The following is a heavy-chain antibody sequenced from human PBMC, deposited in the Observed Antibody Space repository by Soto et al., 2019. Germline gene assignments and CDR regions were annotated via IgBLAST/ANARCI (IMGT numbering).Heavy chain of an antibody. D-gene: IGHD2-21*02. CDR1: GDSINNRSYY. Sequence: SETLSLTCTVTGDSINNRSYYWGWIRQPPGKGLEWIGSIYYSGSTYNNPSLKSRVSMSVDTSKNQFSLKLRSVTAADTALYYCARQRTSVVTQAYFDSWGQGSLVT. CDR3: ARQRTSVVTQAYFDS. V-gene: IGHV4-39*01. CDR2: IYYSGST. J-gene: IGHJ4*02.